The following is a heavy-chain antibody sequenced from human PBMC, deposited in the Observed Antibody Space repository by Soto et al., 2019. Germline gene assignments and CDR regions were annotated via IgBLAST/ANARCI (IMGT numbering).Heavy chain of an antibody. V-gene: IGHV2-5*02. J-gene: IGHJ5*02. CDR2: LYWDNDK. CDR3: VSGSFPNWFDP. D-gene: IGHD3-10*01. Sequence: QITLKESGPTLVKPTQTLTLTCTFSGFSLSTLGVGVGWIRQPPGKALEWLALLYWDNDKRYRPSLKSRLTITSDTSKNQVVLTMSNMDPVDTATYYCVSGSFPNWFDPWGPGTLVTVSS. CDR1: GFSLSTLGVG.